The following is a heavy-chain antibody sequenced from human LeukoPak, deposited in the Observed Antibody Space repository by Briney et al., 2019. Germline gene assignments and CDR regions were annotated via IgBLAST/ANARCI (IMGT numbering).Heavy chain of an antibody. V-gene: IGHV4-59*13. CDR2: IYYSGST. CDR3: AGEARGYSYIDY. J-gene: IGHJ4*02. D-gene: IGHD5-18*01. CDR1: GGSISSYY. Sequence: SETLSLTCTVSGGSISSYYWSWIRQPPGKGLEWIAYIYYSGSTNYNPSLKSRVTISVDTSKNQFSLKLSSVTAADTAVYYCAGEARGYSYIDYWGQGTLVTVSS.